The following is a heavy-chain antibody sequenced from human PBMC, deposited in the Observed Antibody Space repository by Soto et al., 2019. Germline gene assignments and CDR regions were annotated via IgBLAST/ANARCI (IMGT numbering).Heavy chain of an antibody. Sequence: ASVKVSCKASGYTFTSYAMHWVRQAPGQRLEWVGWISSYNDDKKCAQKFQGRVTITKDTSTNTAYMELRSLTSDDTGVYYCARDLLRETWQTSYIDFWGQGTPGTVST. D-gene: IGHD2-15*01. CDR2: ISSYNDDK. J-gene: IGHJ4*02. V-gene: IGHV1-3*01. CDR3: ARDLLRETWQTSYIDF. CDR1: GYTFTSYA.